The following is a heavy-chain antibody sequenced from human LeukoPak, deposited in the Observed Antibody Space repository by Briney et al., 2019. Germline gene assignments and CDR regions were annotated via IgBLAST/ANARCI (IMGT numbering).Heavy chain of an antibody. CDR1: GFTVSSNY. CDR2: IYSGGST. J-gene: IGHJ4*02. Sequence: GGSLRLSCAASGFTVSSNYMSWVRQAPGKGLEWVSVIYSGGSTYYADSVKGRFTISRENFKNTLYLQMNSLRAEDTAVCYCAKRGSVWIQLWFPLDNWGQGTLVTVSS. CDR3: AKRGSVWIQLWFPLDN. V-gene: IGHV3-53*01. D-gene: IGHD5-18*01.